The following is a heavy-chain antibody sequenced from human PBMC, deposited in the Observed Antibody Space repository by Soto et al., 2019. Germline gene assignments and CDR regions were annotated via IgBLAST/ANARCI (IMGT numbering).Heavy chain of an antibody. CDR3: GKDISAGGMDV. V-gene: IGHV3-9*01. CDR1: GVTLKDYA. CDR2: IYWNSDRI. Sequence: EVQLVESGGGLVQPGRSLRLSCAASGVTLKDYAMHWVRQAPGRGLEWVSGIYWNSDRIGYGEAVRGRFTISRDKAKNSLYLEMNSLRAEDTAVYYCGKDISAGGMDVWGKGTTVTVSS. J-gene: IGHJ6*03. D-gene: IGHD3-10*01.